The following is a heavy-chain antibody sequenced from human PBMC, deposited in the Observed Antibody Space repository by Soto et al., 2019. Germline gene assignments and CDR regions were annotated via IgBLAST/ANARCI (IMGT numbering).Heavy chain of an antibody. CDR3: AGRLWIAFDI. Sequence: SVKVYCKACGGTFSSYAISWVRQAHGQGLEWMGGIIPIFGTANYAQKFQGRVTITADESTGTAYMELSSVRSEDMDVYYCAGRLWIAFDIWGQGTMVTVSS. CDR2: IIPIFGTA. D-gene: IGHD5-12*01. CDR1: GGTFSSYA. J-gene: IGHJ3*02. V-gene: IGHV1-69*13.